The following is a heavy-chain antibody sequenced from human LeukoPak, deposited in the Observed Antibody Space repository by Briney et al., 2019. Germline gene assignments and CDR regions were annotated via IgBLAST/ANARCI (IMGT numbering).Heavy chain of an antibody. D-gene: IGHD3-16*01. J-gene: IGHJ4*02. CDR1: GFSVSDDY. V-gene: IGHV3-53*01. CDR3: ARGVGGQSFDY. CDR2: LYSGGAS. Sequence: GGSLRLSCAASGFSVSDDYMAWVRQAPGKGLEWVSILYSGGASFYADSVRGRFTISRDNSKNSLYLQMNSLRAEDTAVYYCARGVGGQSFDYWGQGTLVTVSS.